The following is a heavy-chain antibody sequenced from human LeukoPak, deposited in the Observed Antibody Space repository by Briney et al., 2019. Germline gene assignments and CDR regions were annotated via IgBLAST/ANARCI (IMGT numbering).Heavy chain of an antibody. V-gene: IGHV3-23*01. CDR2: ISDSGGGT. CDR1: RFPFSNYW. J-gene: IGHJ5*01. D-gene: IGHD6-19*01. CDR3: AKGYNSGWFES. Sequence: PGGSLRLSCAVSRFPFSNYWIHWVRQSPGKGLEWLSGISDSGGGTYYADSVKGRFTISRDNSKNTVHLQMNSLRAEDTALYYCAKGYNSGWFESWGQGALVTVSS.